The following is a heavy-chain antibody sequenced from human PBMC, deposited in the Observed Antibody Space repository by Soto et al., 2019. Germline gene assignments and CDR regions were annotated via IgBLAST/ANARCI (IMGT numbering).Heavy chain of an antibody. V-gene: IGHV4-39*01. J-gene: IGHJ5*02. D-gene: IGHD2-15*01. CDR2: IYYSGST. CDR1: GGSISSSSYY. Sequence: QLQLQESGPGLVKPSETLSLTCTVSGGSISSSSYYWGWIRQPPGKGLEWIGSIYYSGSTYYNPSLKSRVTISVDTSKNQFSLKLSSVTAADTAVYYCARRAQGYCSGGSCYSYWFDPWGQGTLVIVSS. CDR3: ARRAQGYCSGGSCYSYWFDP.